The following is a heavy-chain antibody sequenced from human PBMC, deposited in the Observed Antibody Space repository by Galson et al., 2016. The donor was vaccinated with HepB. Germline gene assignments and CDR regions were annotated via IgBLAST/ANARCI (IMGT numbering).Heavy chain of an antibody. CDR2: ITYDGSNT. CDR1: GFTFSSHA. J-gene: IGHJ6*02. Sequence: SLRLSCAASGFTFSSHAMHWVRQAPGKGLEWVAVITYDGSNTYYADAVKGRFTISRDNSKNTLYLQMNSLRAEDTAVYYCARVRTPNYYGSGNYSYYYAMDVWGQGTTVTFSS. D-gene: IGHD3-10*01. V-gene: IGHV3-30-3*01. CDR3: ARVRTPNYYGSGNYSYYYAMDV.